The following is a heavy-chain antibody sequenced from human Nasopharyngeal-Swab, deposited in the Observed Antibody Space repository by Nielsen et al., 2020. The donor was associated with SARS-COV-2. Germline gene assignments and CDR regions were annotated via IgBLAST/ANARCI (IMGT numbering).Heavy chain of an antibody. CDR2: ISSSGSTI. CDR1: GFTFSSYE. CDR3: ARKPPGGVSFDY. Sequence: GGSLRLSCAASGFTFSSYEMNWVRQAPGKGLEWVSYISSSGSTIYYADSVKGRFTISRDNAKNSLYLRMNSLRAEDTAVYYCARKPPGGVSFDYWGQGTLVTVSS. D-gene: IGHD5/OR15-5a*01. V-gene: IGHV3-48*03. J-gene: IGHJ4*02.